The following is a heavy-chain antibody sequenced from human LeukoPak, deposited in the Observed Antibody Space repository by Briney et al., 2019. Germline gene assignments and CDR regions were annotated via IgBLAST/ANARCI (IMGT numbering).Heavy chain of an antibody. D-gene: IGHD3-22*01. CDR3: ARGSLYDSSGYYSIDY. V-gene: IGHV3-7*03. J-gene: IGHJ4*02. CDR1: GFTFSNYW. CDR2: IKQDGSEN. Sequence: PGGSLRLSCAASGFTFSNYWMSWVRQAPGKGLEWVANIKQDGSENNYVDSVKGRFTISRDNAKNSLYLQMNSLRAEDTALYYCARGSLYDSSGYYSIDYWGQGTLVTVSS.